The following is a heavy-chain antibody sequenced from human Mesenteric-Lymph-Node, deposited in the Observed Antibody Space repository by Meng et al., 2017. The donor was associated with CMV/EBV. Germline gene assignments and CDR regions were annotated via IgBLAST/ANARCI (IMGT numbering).Heavy chain of an antibody. D-gene: IGHD1-26*01. V-gene: IGHV3-11*01. CDR1: GFTFSDYY. J-gene: IGHJ4*02. CDR3: GRDGRPYSVDE. CDR2: ISGTANTK. Sequence: LSLTCAASGFTFSDYYMSWIRQAPGKGLELVSYISGTANTKYYGSSVKGRFTISRDNVKSLLYLQMNSLRADDTAVYYCGRDGRPYSVDEWGQGTLVTDSS.